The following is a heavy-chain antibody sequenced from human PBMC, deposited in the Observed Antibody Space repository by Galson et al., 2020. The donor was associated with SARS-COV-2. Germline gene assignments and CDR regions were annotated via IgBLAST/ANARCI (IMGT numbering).Heavy chain of an antibody. D-gene: IGHD4-17*01. CDR2: IHSSGNT. CDR1: GDSISSDDFY. J-gene: IGHJ4*02. Sequence: SETLSLTCTVSGDSISSDDFYWSWIRQTPGTGLEWIGDIHSSGNTYYNPSLMSRRTISVDTSKNQFSLRLRSVTAADTAVYFCARTSSTATREYYFDHWGQGTLVSVSS. V-gene: IGHV4-30-4*01. CDR3: ARTSSTATREYYFDH.